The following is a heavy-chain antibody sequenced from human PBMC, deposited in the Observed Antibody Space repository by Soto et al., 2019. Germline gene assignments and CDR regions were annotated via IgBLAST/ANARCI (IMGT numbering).Heavy chain of an antibody. V-gene: IGHV3-23*01. CDR2: INSAGENT. CDR1: GDPFSSYA. CDR3: VRRMAKPNIGFDY. D-gene: IGHD5-12*01. J-gene: IGHJ4*02. Sequence: GGSLRLSCAASGDPFSSYAMSWVRQAPGKGLEWVSAINSAGENTYHADSVKGRFIISRDNSKNTLYLQMNSLRDDDTAIYYCVRRMAKPNIGFDYWGQGSLVTVSS.